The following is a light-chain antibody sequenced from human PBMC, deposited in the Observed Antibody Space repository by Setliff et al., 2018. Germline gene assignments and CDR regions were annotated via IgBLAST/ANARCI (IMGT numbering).Light chain of an antibody. CDR2: DVT. Sequence: QSALTQPASVSGSPGQSIAISCTGSSSDVGGSNHVSRYQQHPGKAPTLILYDVTKRPSGVSSRFSGFKSGNTASLTISGLQAEDDADYYCCSHTATLNPFVFGTGTKGTVL. J-gene: IGLJ1*01. CDR3: CSHTATLNPFV. CDR1: SSDVGGSNH. V-gene: IGLV2-14*03.